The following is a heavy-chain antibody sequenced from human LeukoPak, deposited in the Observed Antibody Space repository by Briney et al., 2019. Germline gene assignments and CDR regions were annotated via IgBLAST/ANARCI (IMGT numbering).Heavy chain of an antibody. CDR1: GGSISSSSYY. CDR3: ARRTYYDFWSGYFDY. CDR2: IYYSGST. V-gene: IGHV4-39*01. D-gene: IGHD3-3*01. Sequence: PSGTLSLTCTVSGGSISSSSYYWGWIRQPPGKGLEWIGSIYYSGSTYYNPSLKSRVTISVDTSKNQFSLKLSSVTAADTAVYYCARRTYYDFWSGYFDYWGQGTLVTVSS. J-gene: IGHJ4*02.